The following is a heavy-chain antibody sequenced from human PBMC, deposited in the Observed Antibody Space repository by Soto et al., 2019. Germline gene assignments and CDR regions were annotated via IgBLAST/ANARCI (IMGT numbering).Heavy chain of an antibody. D-gene: IGHD5-12*01. J-gene: IGHJ5*02. CDR1: GYTFTIYG. V-gene: IGHV1-18*01. CDR2: ISAYNGNT. Sequence: ASVNVSCKAAGYTFTIYGISWVRQAPGQGLEWMGWISAYNGNTNYAQKLQGRVTMTTDTSTSTAYMELRSLRSDDTAVYYCARFLNSGYDPWFDPWGQGTLVTVSS. CDR3: ARFLNSGYDPWFDP.